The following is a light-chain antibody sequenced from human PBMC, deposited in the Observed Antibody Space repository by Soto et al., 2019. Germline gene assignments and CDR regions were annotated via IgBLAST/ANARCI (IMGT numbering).Light chain of an antibody. J-gene: IGKJ2*01. V-gene: IGKV3-20*01. CDR3: QQYSSSSYT. CDR1: QSVSSSY. CDR2: GAS. Sequence: EIVLTQSPGTLSLSPGERATLSCRASQSVSSSYLAWYQQKPGQAPRLLIYGASSRATGIPDKFSGSGSGTDFTHTISSLEPEDFAVYYCQQYSSSSYTFGQETKLEIK.